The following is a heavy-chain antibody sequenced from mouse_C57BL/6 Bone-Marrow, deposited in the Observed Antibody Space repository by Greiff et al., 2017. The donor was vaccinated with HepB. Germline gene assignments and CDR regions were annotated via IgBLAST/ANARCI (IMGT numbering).Heavy chain of an antibody. J-gene: IGHJ4*01. CDR3: ARTGTWDYYAMDY. CDR2: IDPSDSET. V-gene: IGHV1-52*01. CDR1: GYTFTSYW. Sequence: QVQLKQPGAELVRPGSSVKLSCKASGYTFTSYWMHWVKQRPIQGLEWIGNIDPSDSETHYNQKFKDKATLTVDKSSSTAYMQLSSLTSEDSAVYYCARTGTWDYYAMDYWGQGTSVTVSS. D-gene: IGHD4-1*01.